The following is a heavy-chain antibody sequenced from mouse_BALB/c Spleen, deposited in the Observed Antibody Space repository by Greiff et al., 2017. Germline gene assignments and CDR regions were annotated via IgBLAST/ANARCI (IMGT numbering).Heavy chain of an antibody. J-gene: IGHJ3*01. CDR2: INPSNGRT. Sequence: QVQLQQPGAELVKPGASVKLSCKASGYTFTSYWMHWVKQRPGQGLEWIGEINPSNGRTNYNEKFKSKATLTVDKSSSTAYMQLSSLTSEDSAVYYCADVTWFAYWGQGTLVT. V-gene: IGHV1S81*02. CDR1: GYTFTSYW. CDR3: ADVTWFAY.